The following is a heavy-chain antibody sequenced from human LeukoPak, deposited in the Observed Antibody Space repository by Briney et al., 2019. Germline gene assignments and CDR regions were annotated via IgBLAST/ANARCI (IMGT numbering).Heavy chain of an antibody. CDR3: ARRSVGGTYPDY. D-gene: IGHD1-14*01. CDR1: GFTFTRYN. Sequence: GGSLRLSCAASGFTFTRYNVNWVRQAPGKGLEWVSSISSSDSFIYYADSVKGRFTISRDNAKDSLYLQMNSLRAEDTAVYYCARRSVGGTYPDYWGQGTLVTVSS. J-gene: IGHJ4*02. CDR2: ISSSDSFI. V-gene: IGHV3-21*01.